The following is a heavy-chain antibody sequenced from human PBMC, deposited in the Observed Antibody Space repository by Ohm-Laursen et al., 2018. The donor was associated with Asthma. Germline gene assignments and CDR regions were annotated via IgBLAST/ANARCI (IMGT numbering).Heavy chain of an antibody. J-gene: IGHJ4*02. Sequence: SLRLSCTAPGFTFSDYSMSWIRQAPGKGLEWVSYISSSGDTIYYADSVKGRFTISRDNAKNSLHLQMNSLRAEDTAVYYCARDIRYYTGFDYWGQGTLVTVSS. D-gene: IGHD1-26*01. CDR3: ARDIRYYTGFDY. V-gene: IGHV3-11*04. CDR1: GFTFSDYS. CDR2: ISSSGDTI.